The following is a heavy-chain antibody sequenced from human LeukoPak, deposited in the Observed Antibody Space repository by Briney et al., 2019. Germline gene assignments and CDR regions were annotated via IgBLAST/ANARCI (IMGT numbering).Heavy chain of an antibody. CDR3: ARLRNLDEGGFYPDGFDF. Sequence: ASVKVSCKASGYTFTIYVISWVRQAPGQGLEWMGWISPYSGKTNYAQNLQGRVTMTTDTSTSTVYMELRSLRSDDTAVYYCARLRNLDEGGFYPDGFDFWGQGTMVTVSS. CDR1: GYTFTIYV. D-gene: IGHD3-22*01. CDR2: ISPYSGKT. J-gene: IGHJ3*01. V-gene: IGHV1-18*01.